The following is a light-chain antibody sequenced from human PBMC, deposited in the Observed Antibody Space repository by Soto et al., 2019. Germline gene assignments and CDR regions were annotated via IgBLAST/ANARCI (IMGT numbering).Light chain of an antibody. CDR2: DAS. CDR3: QQRSNWRSYT. Sequence: EIVLTQSPATLSLSPGERATLSCRASQSVSSYLAWYQQKPGQAPRLLIYDASNRATGIPARFSGSGSGTDFTPTISSLEPEDFAVYYCQQRSNWRSYTFGQGTKLEIK. V-gene: IGKV3-11*01. J-gene: IGKJ2*01. CDR1: QSVSSY.